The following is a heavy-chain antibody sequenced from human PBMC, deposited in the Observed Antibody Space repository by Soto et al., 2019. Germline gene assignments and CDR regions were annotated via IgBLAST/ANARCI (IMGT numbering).Heavy chain of an antibody. CDR2: ISAYTGNT. V-gene: IGHV1-18*01. CDR3: ARDNPPDDYGDYGYAFDI. CDR1: GYTFTNYG. J-gene: IGHJ3*02. Sequence: ASVKVSCKASGYTFTNYGINWVRQAPGQGLEWMGWISAYTGNTNYAQKVQGRVTMTTDTATSTAYMELSSLRSEGTAVYYCARDNPPDDYGDYGYAFDIWAQGTMVPVSS. D-gene: IGHD4-17*01.